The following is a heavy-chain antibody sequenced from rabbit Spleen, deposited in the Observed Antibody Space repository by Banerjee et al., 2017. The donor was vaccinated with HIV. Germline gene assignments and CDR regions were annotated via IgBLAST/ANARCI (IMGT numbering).Heavy chain of an antibody. V-gene: IGHV1S45*01. D-gene: IGHD1-1*01. CDR2: INASTGKP. CDR1: GFSFSDRDV. Sequence: QEQLVESGGGLVQPEGSLTLTCKASGFSFSDRDVMCWVRQAPGKGLEWIACINASTGKPVYATWASGRFIMSRTSSTTVTLQMTSLTAADTATYFCARDLVAVIGWNFNLWGQGTLVTVS. J-gene: IGHJ4*01. CDR3: ARDLVAVIGWNFNL.